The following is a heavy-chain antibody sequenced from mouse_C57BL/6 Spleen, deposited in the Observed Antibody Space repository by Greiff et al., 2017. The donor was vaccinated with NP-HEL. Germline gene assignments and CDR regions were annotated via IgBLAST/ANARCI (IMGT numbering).Heavy chain of an antibody. CDR1: GYTFTSYW. J-gene: IGHJ4*01. CDR3: ARSGYGSSHYAMDY. CDR2: INPSNGGT. Sequence: QVQLQQPGTELVKPGASVKLSCKASGYTFTSYWMPWVKQRPGQGLEWIGNINPSNGGTNYNETFTSKATLTVDKSSSTAYMQLSSLTSEDSAVYYGARSGYGSSHYAMDYWGQGTSVTVSS. D-gene: IGHD1-1*01. V-gene: IGHV1-53*01.